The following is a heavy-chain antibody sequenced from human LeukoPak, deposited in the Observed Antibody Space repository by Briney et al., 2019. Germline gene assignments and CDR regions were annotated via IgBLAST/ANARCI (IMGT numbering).Heavy chain of an antibody. J-gene: IGHJ4*02. V-gene: IGHV4-59*08. CDR1: GGSISSYY. D-gene: IGHD2/OR15-2a*01. CDR2: ISDIGSI. Sequence: SETLSLTCTVSGGSISSYYWSWIRQPPGQGLEWIAYISDIGSINYNPSLTSRVTISLDTSKNQFSLKPSSVTAADTAVYYCAGHHPRNTVDYWGQGTLVTVSS. CDR3: AGHHPRNTVDY.